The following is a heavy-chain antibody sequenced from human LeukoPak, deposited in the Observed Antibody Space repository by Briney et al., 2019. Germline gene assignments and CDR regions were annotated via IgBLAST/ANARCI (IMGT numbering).Heavy chain of an antibody. V-gene: IGHV3-23*01. D-gene: IGHD4-23*01. CDR3: ATLVKSEPDY. Sequence: QPGGSLRLSCAASGFTFNSYAMSWVRQAPGKGLEWVSAISGSGGSTYYADSVKGRFTISRDNSKNTPFLHINRPRAGDTAMYYCATLVKSEPDYWGQGTLVTVSS. J-gene: IGHJ4*02. CDR1: GFTFNSYA. CDR2: ISGSGGST.